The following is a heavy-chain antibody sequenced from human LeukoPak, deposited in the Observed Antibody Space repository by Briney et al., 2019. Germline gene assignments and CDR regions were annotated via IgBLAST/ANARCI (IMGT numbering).Heavy chain of an antibody. Sequence: SVKVSCKASGGTFSSYAISWVRQAPGQGLEWMGGIIPIFGTANYAQKFQGRVMITADESTSTAYMELSSLRSEDTAVYYCARLGTFGDYYYYMDVWGTGTTVTVSS. CDR2: IIPIFGTA. V-gene: IGHV1-69*13. D-gene: IGHD3-10*01. J-gene: IGHJ6*03. CDR1: GGTFSSYA. CDR3: ARLGTFGDYYYYMDV.